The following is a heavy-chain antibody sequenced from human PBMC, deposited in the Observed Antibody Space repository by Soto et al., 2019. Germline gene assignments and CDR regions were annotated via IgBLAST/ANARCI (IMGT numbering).Heavy chain of an antibody. CDR2: IKQDGSEK. J-gene: IGHJ6*02. D-gene: IGHD6-13*01. CDR1: GFTFSSYW. CDR3: ARGATLYSSSWYDYYYGMDV. V-gene: IGHV3-7*05. Sequence: PGGSLRLSCAASGFTFSSYWMSWVRQAPGKGLECVANIKQDGSEKYYVDSVKGRFTISRDNAKNSLYLQMNSLRAEDTAVYYCARGATLYSSSWYDYYYGMDVWGQGTTVTVSS.